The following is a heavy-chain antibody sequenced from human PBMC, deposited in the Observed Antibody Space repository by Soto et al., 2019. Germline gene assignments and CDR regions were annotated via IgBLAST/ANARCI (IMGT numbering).Heavy chain of an antibody. CDR3: ARESRFLEWFSLNWFDP. Sequence: GGSLRLSCAASGFTFSSYSMNWVRQAPGKGLEWVSYTSSSSSTIYYADSVKGRFTISRDNAKNSLYLQMNSLRDEDTAVYYCARESRFLEWFSLNWFDPCGQGTLVTVSS. J-gene: IGHJ5*02. CDR1: GFTFSSYS. CDR2: TSSSSSTI. V-gene: IGHV3-48*02. D-gene: IGHD3-3*01.